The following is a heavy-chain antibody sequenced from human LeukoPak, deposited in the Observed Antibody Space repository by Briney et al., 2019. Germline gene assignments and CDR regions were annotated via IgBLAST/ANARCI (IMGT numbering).Heavy chain of an antibody. CDR2: IYYSGST. CDR1: GGSSSSGCYY. V-gene: IGHV4-31*03. Sequence: SQTLSLTCSVSGGSSSSGCYYWSWIRQHPGKDLEWIGYIYYSGSTYYNPSLKSRVIMSVDTSKNQFSLKLSSVTAADTAVYYCARQGALDYGAFYSDYWGQRTLITVSS. D-gene: IGHD4-17*01. J-gene: IGHJ4*02. CDR3: ARQGALDYGAFYSDY.